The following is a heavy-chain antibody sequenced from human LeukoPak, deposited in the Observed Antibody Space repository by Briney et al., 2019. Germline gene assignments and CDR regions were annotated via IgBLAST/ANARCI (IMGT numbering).Heavy chain of an antibody. CDR2: MKEDVSEK. Sequence: PGGSLRLFCAASGFTFSSAAMTWVRQAPGKGLEWVANMKEDVSEKYYVDSVKGRFTISRDNAQNSLYLQMNSLRVEDTAVYYCARDRHGDTGDWSFDLWGRGTLVTVSS. D-gene: IGHD4-17*01. CDR3: ARDRHGDTGDWSFDL. V-gene: IGHV3-7*01. CDR1: GFTFSSAA. J-gene: IGHJ2*01.